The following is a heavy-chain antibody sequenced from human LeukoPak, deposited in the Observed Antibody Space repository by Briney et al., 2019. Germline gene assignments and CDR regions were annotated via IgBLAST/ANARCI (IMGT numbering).Heavy chain of an antibody. V-gene: IGHV3-21*01. CDR2: ISSSSSYI. Sequence: GGSLRPSCAASGFTFSSYSMNWVRQAPGKGLEWVSSISSSSSYIYYADSVKGRFTISRDNAKNSLYLQMNSLRAEDTAVYYCARAQRLRSGLLLDYYYYMDVWGKGTTVTVSS. CDR3: ARAQRLRSGLLLDYYYYMDV. D-gene: IGHD6-25*01. CDR1: GFTFSSYS. J-gene: IGHJ6*03.